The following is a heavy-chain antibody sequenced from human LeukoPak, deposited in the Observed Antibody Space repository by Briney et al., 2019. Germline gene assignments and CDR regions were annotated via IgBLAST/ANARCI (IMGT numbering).Heavy chain of an antibody. Sequence: SGTLSLTCAVSGGSISSSNWWSWVRQPPGKGLEWIGEIYHSGSTNYNPSLKSRVTISIDKSKNQFSLKLSSVTAADTAVYYCASIYYDTGFDAFDIWGQGTMVTVSS. J-gene: IGHJ3*02. V-gene: IGHV4-4*02. CDR1: GGSISSSNW. CDR2: IYHSGST. CDR3: ASIYYDTGFDAFDI. D-gene: IGHD3-22*01.